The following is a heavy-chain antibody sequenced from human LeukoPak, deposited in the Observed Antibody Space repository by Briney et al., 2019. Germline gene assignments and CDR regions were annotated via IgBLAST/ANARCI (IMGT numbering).Heavy chain of an antibody. Sequence: SETLSLTCTVSGGSISSSSYYWGWIRQPPGKGLELIGSIYYSGSTYYNPSLKSRVTISVDTSKNQFSLKLSSVTAADTAVYYCARLGRKTTVVPPDFDCWGQGTLVTVSS. CDR1: GGSISSSSYY. CDR2: IYYSGST. CDR3: ARLGRKTTVVPPDFDC. V-gene: IGHV4-39*07. D-gene: IGHD4-23*01. J-gene: IGHJ4*02.